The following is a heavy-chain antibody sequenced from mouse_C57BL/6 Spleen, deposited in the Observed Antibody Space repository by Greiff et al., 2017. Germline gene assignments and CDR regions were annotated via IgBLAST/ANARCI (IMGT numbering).Heavy chain of an antibody. J-gene: IGHJ1*03. CDR1: GYSFTGYY. CDR3: ARWGVYFDV. Sequence: VQLQQSGPELVKPGASVKISCKASGYSFTGYYMNWVKQSPEKSLEWIGEINPSTGGTTYNQKFKAKATLTVDKSSSTAYMQLKSVTSEDSAVYCCARWGVYFDVWGTGTTVTVAS. V-gene: IGHV1-42*01. CDR2: INPSTGGT.